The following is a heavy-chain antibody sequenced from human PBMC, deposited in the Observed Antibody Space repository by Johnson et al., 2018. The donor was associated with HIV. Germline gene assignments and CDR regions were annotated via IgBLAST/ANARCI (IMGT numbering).Heavy chain of an antibody. CDR1: GSTVRSDY. V-gene: IGHV3-53*01. CDR2: IYSGGST. CDR3: ARRPNHDILTGKGGAFDI. Sequence: VQLVESGGGLVQPGGSLRLSCAASGSTVRSDYMNWVRQAPGKGLEWVSIIYSGGSTKYADSVKGRFIISRDNSKNTLYLQMNSLRAEDTALYYCARRPNHDILTGKGGAFDIWGQGTMVSVFS. D-gene: IGHD3-9*01. J-gene: IGHJ3*02.